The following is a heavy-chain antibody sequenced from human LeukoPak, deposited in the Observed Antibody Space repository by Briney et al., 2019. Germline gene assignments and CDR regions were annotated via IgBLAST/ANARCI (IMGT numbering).Heavy chain of an antibody. Sequence: ASVKVSCKASGYTFTSYGISWVRQAPGQGLEWMGWISAYNGNTNYAQKLQGRVTMTTDTSTSTAYMELRSLRSDDTAVYYCARSLYSGSYYYYGMDVWGQGTTVTVSS. CDR1: GYTFTSYG. J-gene: IGHJ6*02. D-gene: IGHD3-10*01. V-gene: IGHV1-18*01. CDR2: ISAYNGNT. CDR3: ARSLYSGSYYYYGMDV.